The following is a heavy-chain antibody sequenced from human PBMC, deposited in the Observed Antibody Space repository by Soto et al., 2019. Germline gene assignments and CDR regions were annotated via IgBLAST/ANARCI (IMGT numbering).Heavy chain of an antibody. CDR3: ARAQSPMVFTDY. CDR2: IYNSGST. CDR1: GGSVSSGNYY. J-gene: IGHJ4*02. V-gene: IGHV4-61*01. D-gene: IGHD2-8*01. Sequence: QVQLQESGPGLVKPSETLSLTCTVSGGSVSSGNYYWSWIRQPPGKGLEWIGYIYNSGSTKYNPSLKSRVTISVDTSKNQFSLKLSSVTAADTAVYYCARAQSPMVFTDYWGQGALVTVSS.